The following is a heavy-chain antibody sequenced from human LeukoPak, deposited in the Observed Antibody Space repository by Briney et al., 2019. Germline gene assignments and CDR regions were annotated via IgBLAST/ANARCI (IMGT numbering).Heavy chain of an antibody. V-gene: IGHV4-38-2*02. J-gene: IGHJ3*02. CDR3: ARDRVVPAGPDAFDI. D-gene: IGHD2-2*01. CDR1: GYSISSGYY. CDR2: IYHSGST. Sequence: KPSETLSLTCAVSGYSISSGYYWGWIRPPPGKGREGGGSIYHSGSTYYNPSLKSRVTISVDTSKNQFSLKLSSVTAADTAVYYCARDRVVPAGPDAFDIWGQGTMVTVSS.